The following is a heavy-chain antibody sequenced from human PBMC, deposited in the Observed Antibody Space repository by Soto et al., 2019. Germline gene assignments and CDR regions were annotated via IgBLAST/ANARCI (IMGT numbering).Heavy chain of an antibody. CDR1: GGSFSSFA. Sequence: QVQLVQSGAEVRKPGSSVKVSCKASGGSFSSFAFSWVRQAPGQGLEWMGWVSAYNDNIDYAQTFQGRVTMTTDKSTNTAYMELRSLRSDDTAVYYCARGNYYDRRGYFSALDIWGQGTMVTVSS. D-gene: IGHD3-22*01. V-gene: IGHV1-18*01. CDR2: VSAYNDNI. J-gene: IGHJ3*02. CDR3: ARGNYYDRRGYFSALDI.